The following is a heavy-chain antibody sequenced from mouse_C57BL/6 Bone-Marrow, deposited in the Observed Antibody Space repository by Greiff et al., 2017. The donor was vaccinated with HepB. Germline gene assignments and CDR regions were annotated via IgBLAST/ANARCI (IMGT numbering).Heavy chain of an antibody. V-gene: IGHV3-1*01. CDR2: ISYSGST. D-gene: IGHD1-1*01. J-gene: IGHJ3*01. Sequence: VQLKESGPGMVKPSQSLSLTCTVTGYSITSGYDWHWIRHFPGNKLEWMGYISYSGSTNYNPSLKSRISITHDTSKNHFFLKLNSVTTEDTATYYCARNYGSSYVGWFAYWGQGTLVTVSA. CDR3: ARNYGSSYVGWFAY. CDR1: GYSITSGYD.